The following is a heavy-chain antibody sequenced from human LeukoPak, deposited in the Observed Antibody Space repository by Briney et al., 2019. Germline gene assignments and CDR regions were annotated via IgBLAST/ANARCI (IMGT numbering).Heavy chain of an antibody. CDR3: TRRVAANNPFDY. V-gene: IGHV3-23*01. CDR2: ISGSGDST. CDR1: GFTLRSYV. J-gene: IGHJ4*02. D-gene: IGHD6-19*01. Sequence: PGGSLRLSCVASGFTLRSYVMNWVRQTPGKGLEWVSSISGSGDSTFYADSVKGRFSISRDNSKNTLYLQMNSLRAEDTAVYYCTRRVAANNPFDYWGQGTLVTVSS.